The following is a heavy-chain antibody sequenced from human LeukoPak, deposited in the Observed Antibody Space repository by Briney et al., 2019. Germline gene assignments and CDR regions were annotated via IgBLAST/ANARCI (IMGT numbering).Heavy chain of an antibody. V-gene: IGHV3-30*01. J-gene: IGHJ5*02. CDR3: ARDHSGFYSGYYGGVWFDP. Sequence: GGSVTLSCEASGFTFSSYAMHWVRQAPGKGLEWVAVISSDGSNNYYADSVKGRFTISTDNSKNTLYLQMNSLRAEDTAVYYCARDHSGFYSGYYGGVWFDPWGQGTLVTVSS. D-gene: IGHD5-12*01. CDR1: GFTFSSYA. CDR2: ISSDGSNN.